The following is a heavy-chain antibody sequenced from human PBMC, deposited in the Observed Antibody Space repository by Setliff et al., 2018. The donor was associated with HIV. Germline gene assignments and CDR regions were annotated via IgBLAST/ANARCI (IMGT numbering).Heavy chain of an antibody. D-gene: IGHD2-2*01. Sequence: SETLSLTCSVSGGSMSTYYWSWIRQPVGKGLEWIGRIHTLGGTKYNSSLESRVTMSLDTSRNQFSLKLNSVTAADSAVYFCTRDRYANGWLYFDYWGPGILVTVSS. V-gene: IGHV4-4*07. J-gene: IGHJ4*02. CDR2: IHTLGGT. CDR1: GGSMSTYY. CDR3: TRDRYANGWLYFDY.